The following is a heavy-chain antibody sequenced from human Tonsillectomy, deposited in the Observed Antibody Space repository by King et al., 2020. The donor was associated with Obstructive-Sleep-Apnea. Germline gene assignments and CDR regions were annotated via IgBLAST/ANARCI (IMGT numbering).Heavy chain of an antibody. CDR3: AKDRTLYGSGSYSYFDF. V-gene: IGHV3-23*04. Sequence: VQLVESGGNLEQPGGSLRLSCASSGFTFSSDARSCVRQAPGKGLEGVSVISGSGGSPYYADSVKVRFTISRDNSKITLYLQMNSLIAEDTAVYYCAKDRTLYGSGSYSYFDFWGQGTLVTVSS. J-gene: IGHJ4*02. CDR1: GFTFSSDA. D-gene: IGHD3-10*01. CDR2: ISGSGGSP.